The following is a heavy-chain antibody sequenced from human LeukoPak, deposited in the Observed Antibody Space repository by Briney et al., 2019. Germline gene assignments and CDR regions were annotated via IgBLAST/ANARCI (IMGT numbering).Heavy chain of an antibody. V-gene: IGHV3-66*01. CDR1: GFTVSSNY. Sequence: PGGSLRLSCAASGFTVSSNYVSWVRQAPGKGLEWVSLTYSGGSPYHADSVKGRFTISSDNSKNTLYLQMNSLRAEDTAVYYCARASSSEGYYFDSWGQGTLVTVSS. CDR2: TYSGGSP. CDR3: ARASSSEGYYFDS. J-gene: IGHJ4*02. D-gene: IGHD6-6*01.